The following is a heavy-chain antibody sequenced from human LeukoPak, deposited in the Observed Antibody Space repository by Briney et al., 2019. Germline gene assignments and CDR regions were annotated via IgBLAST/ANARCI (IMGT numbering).Heavy chain of an antibody. CDR2: IWYDGSNK. J-gene: IGHJ6*02. Sequence: PGGSLRLSCAASGFTFSSYGMHWVRQAPGKGLEWVAVIWYDGSNKYYADSVKGRFTISRDNSKNTLYLQMNSLRAEDTAVYYCAKDVYGDYGYYYYGMDVWGQGTTVTVSS. V-gene: IGHV3-33*06. CDR3: AKDVYGDYGYYYYGMDV. D-gene: IGHD4-17*01. CDR1: GFTFSSYG.